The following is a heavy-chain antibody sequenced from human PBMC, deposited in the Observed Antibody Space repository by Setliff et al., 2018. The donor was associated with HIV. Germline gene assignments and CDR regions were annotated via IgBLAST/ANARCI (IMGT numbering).Heavy chain of an antibody. D-gene: IGHD6-13*01. CDR3: ARFLPGYSSSWYFGYSYYGMDV. Sequence: ASVKVSCKASGYTFTSHGISWVRQAPGQGLEWMGWISAYNGNTNYAQKLQGRVTMTTDTSTSTAYMELSSLRSDDTAVYYCARFLPGYSSSWYFGYSYYGMDVWGQGTTVTVSS. J-gene: IGHJ6*02. CDR1: GYTFTSHG. V-gene: IGHV1-18*01. CDR2: ISAYNGNT.